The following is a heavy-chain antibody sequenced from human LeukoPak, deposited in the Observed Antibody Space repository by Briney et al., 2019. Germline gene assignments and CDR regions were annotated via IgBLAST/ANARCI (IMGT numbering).Heavy chain of an antibody. Sequence: PGRSLRLSCAASGFTFSSYAMHWVRQAPGKGLEWVAVISYDGSNKYYADSVKGRFTISRDNSKNTLYLQMNSLRAEDTAVYYCARDITMVRGVIIGDYYYGMDVWGQGTTVTVSS. J-gene: IGHJ6*02. CDR1: GFTFSSYA. D-gene: IGHD3-10*01. CDR2: ISYDGSNK. V-gene: IGHV3-30*04. CDR3: ARDITMVRGVIIGDYYYGMDV.